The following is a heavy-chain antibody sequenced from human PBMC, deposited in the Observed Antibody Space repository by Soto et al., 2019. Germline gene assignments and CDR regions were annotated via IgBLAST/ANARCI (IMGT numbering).Heavy chain of an antibody. V-gene: IGHV4-4*07. CDR1: GGTTRRYY. CDR3: ALWRDDYNRGYGYF. CDR2: IYTSGST. D-gene: IGHD2-21*02. J-gene: IGHJ2*01. Sequence: ETLSLTCTVSGGTTRRYYRSGFRQPPGKRQEWIGRIYTSGSTNYNPSLKSRVTMSVDTSKNQFSLKLSSVTAADTAAYYCALWRDDYNRGYGYFCGRRTLV.